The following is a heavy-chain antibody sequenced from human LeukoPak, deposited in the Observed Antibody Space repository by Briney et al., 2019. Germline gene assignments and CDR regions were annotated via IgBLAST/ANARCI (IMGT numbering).Heavy chain of an antibody. V-gene: IGHV3-23*01. CDR3: VKRFLESIVSEH. J-gene: IGHJ1*01. Sequence: GGSLRLSCAAPGFTFRSTVMTWVRQAPGKGLEWVSTISPDGKYIYYADSLRGRFTISRDNSKNTLYLQMNSLRVEDTAIYYCVKRFLESIVSEHWGQGTLATVSS. CDR2: ISPDGKYI. CDR1: GFTFRSTV. D-gene: IGHD2/OR15-2a*01.